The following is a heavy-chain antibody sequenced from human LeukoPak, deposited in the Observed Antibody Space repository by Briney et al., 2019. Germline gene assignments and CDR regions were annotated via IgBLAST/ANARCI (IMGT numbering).Heavy chain of an antibody. V-gene: IGHV3-21*01. D-gene: IGHD6-19*01. Sequence: PGGSLRLSCAASGFTFSSYSMNWVRQAPGKGLEWVSSISSSSSYIYHADSVKGRFTISRDNAKNSLYLQMNSLRAEDTAVYYCARDQPPGIAVAGTDAFDIWGQGTMVTVSS. J-gene: IGHJ3*02. CDR1: GFTFSSYS. CDR2: ISSSSSYI. CDR3: ARDQPPGIAVAGTDAFDI.